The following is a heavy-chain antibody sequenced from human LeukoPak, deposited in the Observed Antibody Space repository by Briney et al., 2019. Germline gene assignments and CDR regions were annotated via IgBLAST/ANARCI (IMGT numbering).Heavy chain of an antibody. CDR3: ARKWAAAGYSYFDY. CDR2: IKQDGSVQ. J-gene: IGHJ4*02. CDR1: GFTFSNYW. V-gene: IGHV3-7*03. Sequence: PGGSLRLSCTASGFTFSNYWMSWVRQAPGKGLEWVANIKQDGSVQYYVDSVKGRFTISRDNAKNSLYLQMNSLRAEDTAVYYCARKWAAAGYSYFDYWGQGTLVTVSS. D-gene: IGHD6-13*01.